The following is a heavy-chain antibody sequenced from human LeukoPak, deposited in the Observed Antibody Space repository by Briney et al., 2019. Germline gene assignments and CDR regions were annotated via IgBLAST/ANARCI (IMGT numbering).Heavy chain of an antibody. D-gene: IGHD3-22*01. Sequence: GGSLRLSCAASGFTLNNAWMSWVRQAPGKGLEWLGRIKRETDGGTIDYAAPVKGRFTISRDDSRNTLYLQVDSLKIEDTAVYYCTTDRYYDNSELQFQHWGQGTLVTVSS. CDR3: TTDRYYDNSELQFQH. CDR2: IKRETDGGTI. CDR1: GFTLNNAW. V-gene: IGHV3-15*01. J-gene: IGHJ1*01.